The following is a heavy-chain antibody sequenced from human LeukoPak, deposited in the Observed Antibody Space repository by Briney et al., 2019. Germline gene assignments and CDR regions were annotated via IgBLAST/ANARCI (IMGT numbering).Heavy chain of an antibody. V-gene: IGHV3-23*01. CDR1: GFTFSSYA. CDR2: ISGSGGST. D-gene: IGHD1-1*01. J-gene: IGHJ4*02. CDR3: TRDRGAYNLYDY. Sequence: GGSLRLSCAASGFTFSSYAMSWVRQAPGKGLEWVSAISGSGGSTYYADSVKGRFTISRDNSKNTLYLQMNSLKTEDTAVYHCTRDRGAYNLYDYWGQGTLVTVSS.